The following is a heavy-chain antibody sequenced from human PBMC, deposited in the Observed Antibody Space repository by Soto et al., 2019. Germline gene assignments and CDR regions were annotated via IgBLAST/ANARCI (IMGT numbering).Heavy chain of an antibody. V-gene: IGHV4-39*01. Sequence: SETLSLTCTVSGGSISSSSYYWGWIRQPPGKGLEWIGSIYYSGSTYYNPSLKSRVTISVDTSKNQFSLKLSSVTAADTAVYYCARHAPAAGYTNWFDPWGQGTLVT. CDR3: ARHAPAAGYTNWFDP. D-gene: IGHD6-13*01. J-gene: IGHJ5*02. CDR1: GGSISSSSYY. CDR2: IYYSGST.